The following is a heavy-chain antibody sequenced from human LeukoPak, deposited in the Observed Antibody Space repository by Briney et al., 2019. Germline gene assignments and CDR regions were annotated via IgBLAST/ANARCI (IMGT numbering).Heavy chain of an antibody. CDR1: GFNFGVYG. Sequence: PGTSLRLSCTASGFNFGVYGMHWVRQAPGKGLEWVAVIWYDGSTKHYADSVKGRFAISRDNSKNTLYLQMNSLRAEDTSVYYCAATITTDWYYFDYWGQGNMVTVSS. CDR3: AATITTDWYYFDY. V-gene: IGHV3-33*01. CDR2: IWYDGSTK. J-gene: IGHJ4*02. D-gene: IGHD4-11*01.